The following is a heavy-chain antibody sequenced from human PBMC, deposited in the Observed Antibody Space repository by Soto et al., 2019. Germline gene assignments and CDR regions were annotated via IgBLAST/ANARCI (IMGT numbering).Heavy chain of an antibody. J-gene: IGHJ6*02. D-gene: IGHD3-9*01. V-gene: IGHV2-26*01. CDR2: IFSDNER. CDR1: GFSLTTGKMG. CDR3: ARMKVDSYQFYYAMDV. Sequence: SGPTLVNPTETLTLTCTVSGFSLTTGKMGVSWIRQPPGKALEWLAHIFSDNERSYSTSLQGRLTISKDTSGGQVVLSMTNVDPVDTATYYCARMKVDSYQFYYAMDVWGQGTTVTVSS.